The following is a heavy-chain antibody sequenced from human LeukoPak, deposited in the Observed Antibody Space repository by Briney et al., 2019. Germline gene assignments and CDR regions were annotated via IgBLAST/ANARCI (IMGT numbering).Heavy chain of an antibody. D-gene: IGHD3-22*01. J-gene: IGHJ4*02. Sequence: PSETLSLTCAVYGGSFSGYSWNRIRQPPVKGLEWIGEINHSGGTNYNPSLKSRVTISVDTSKKQFSLKLSSVTAADTAVYYCARETGSGYGLGYWGQGTLVTVSS. CDR2: INHSGGT. CDR1: GGSFSGYS. V-gene: IGHV4-34*01. CDR3: ARETGSGYGLGY.